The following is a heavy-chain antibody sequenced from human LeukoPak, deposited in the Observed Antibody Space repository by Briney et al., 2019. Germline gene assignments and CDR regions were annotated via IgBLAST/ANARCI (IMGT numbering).Heavy chain of an antibody. Sequence: SETLSLTCTVSDDSITSYYWIWTRQPPGKGLEWIGYIFTSGYTNYNPSLKSRVTLSVDPSKNQFSLKLNSVTAADTAVYYCARQPHYYYYMDVWGKGTTVTVSS. CDR3: ARQPHYYYYMDV. CDR2: IFTSGYT. J-gene: IGHJ6*03. CDR1: DDSITSYY. V-gene: IGHV4-4*09.